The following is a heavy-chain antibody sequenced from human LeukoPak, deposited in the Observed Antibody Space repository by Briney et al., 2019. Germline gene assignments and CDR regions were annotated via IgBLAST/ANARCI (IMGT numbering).Heavy chain of an antibody. CDR1: GGSFSGYY. CDR2: INHSGST. V-gene: IGHV4-34*01. CDR3: ARATPVGAFDH. Sequence: SETLSLTCAVYGGSFSGYYWSWIRQPPGKGLEWIGEINHSGSTNYNPSLKSRVTISVDRSKNQFSLKLSSVTAADTAVYYCARATPVGAFDHWGQGTLVTVSS. J-gene: IGHJ4*02. D-gene: IGHD1-26*01.